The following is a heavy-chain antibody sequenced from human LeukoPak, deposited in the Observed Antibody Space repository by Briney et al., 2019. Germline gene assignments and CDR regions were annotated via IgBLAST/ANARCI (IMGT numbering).Heavy chain of an antibody. CDR1: GYSFISYW. Sequence: GESLKISCKGSGYSFISYWIGWVRQMPGKGLEWMGIIYPGDSDTRYSPSFQGQVTISADKSISTAYLQWSSLKASDTAMYYCARRVGYCSSTSCYYFDYWSQGTLVTVSS. CDR2: IYPGDSDT. CDR3: ARRVGYCSSTSCYYFDY. V-gene: IGHV5-51*01. D-gene: IGHD2-2*01. J-gene: IGHJ4*02.